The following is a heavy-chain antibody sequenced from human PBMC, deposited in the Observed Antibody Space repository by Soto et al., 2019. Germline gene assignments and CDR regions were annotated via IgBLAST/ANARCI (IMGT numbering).Heavy chain of an antibody. CDR3: ARQVHPGYSSG. Sequence: ASVKVSCKASGYTFTSYDINWVRQAPGQGLEWVGWINPTSEYTAHAQKFQGRVTLTREISTATAYMELSSLTSEDTAVYFCARQVHPGYSSGWGPGTQVPVSS. CDR1: GYTFTSYD. V-gene: IGHV1-8*01. J-gene: IGHJ4*02. CDR2: INPTSEYT. D-gene: IGHD2-15*01.